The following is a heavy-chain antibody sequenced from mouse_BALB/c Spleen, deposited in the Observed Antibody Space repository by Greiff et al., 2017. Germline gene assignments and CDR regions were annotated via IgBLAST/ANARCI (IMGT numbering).Heavy chain of an antibody. J-gene: IGHJ3*01. Sequence: QVQLQQPGAELVKPGASLKMSCKASGYTFTSYWMHWVKQRPGQGLEWIGTIGPSDSYTSYNQKFKGKATLTVDTSSNTAYMQLSSLTSEDSAVYYCTICSYGPAWFAYWGQGTLVTVSA. V-gene: IGHV1S127*01. CDR2: IGPSDSYT. D-gene: IGHD2-12*01. CDR1: GYTFTSYW. CDR3: TICSYGPAWFAY.